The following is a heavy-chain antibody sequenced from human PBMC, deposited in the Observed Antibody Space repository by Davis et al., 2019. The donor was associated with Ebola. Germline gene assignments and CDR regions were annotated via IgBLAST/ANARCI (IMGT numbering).Heavy chain of an antibody. CDR2: IYYSGST. CDR3: ARDWRWYYDSSGYDYYYYYGMDV. V-gene: IGHV4-59*12. D-gene: IGHD3-22*01. Sequence: MPSETLSLTCTVSGGSISSYYWSWIRQPPGKGLEWTGYIYYSGSTNYNPSLKSRVTISVHTSKNQFSLKLTSFTAADTAVYYCARDWRWYYDSSGYDYYYYYGMDVWGQGTTVTVSS. J-gene: IGHJ6*02. CDR1: GGSISSYY.